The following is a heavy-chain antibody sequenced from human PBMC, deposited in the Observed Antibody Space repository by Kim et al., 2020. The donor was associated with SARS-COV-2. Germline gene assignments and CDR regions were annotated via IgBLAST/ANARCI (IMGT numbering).Heavy chain of an antibody. V-gene: IGHV4-34*01. CDR2: INHSGST. J-gene: IGHJ4*02. CDR3: ARGPYPYPFDY. CDR1: GGSFSGYY. Sequence: SETLSLTCAVYGGSFSGYYWSWIRQPPGKGLEWIGEINHSGSTNYNPSLKSRVTISVDTSKNQFSLKLSSVTAADTAVYYCARGPYPYPFDYWGQGTLVTVSS.